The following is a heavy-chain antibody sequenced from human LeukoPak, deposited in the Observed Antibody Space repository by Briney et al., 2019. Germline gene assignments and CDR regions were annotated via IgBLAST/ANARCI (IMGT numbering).Heavy chain of an antibody. J-gene: IGHJ4*02. CDR1: GGSLSGHF. V-gene: IGHV4-59*11. CDR3: ARDPGHTDWYNFDF. CDR2: IHSSGST. Sequence: SDTLSLTCTVSGGSLSGHFWSWFRRPPGKGLENIGYIHSSGSTNYNPSYKSRVTVSLEMSKNQFSLSLSSVTAADTAVYYCARDPGHTDWYNFDFWRQGILVIVST. D-gene: IGHD3-9*01.